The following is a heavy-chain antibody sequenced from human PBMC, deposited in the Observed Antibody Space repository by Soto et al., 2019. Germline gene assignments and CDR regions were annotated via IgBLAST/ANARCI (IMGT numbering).Heavy chain of an antibody. CDR1: GYTFTSYA. D-gene: IGHD6-13*01. Sequence: QVQLVQSGAEVKKPGASLKVSCKASGYTFTSYAMHWVRQDPGQRLEWMGWINAGNGNTKYSQKFQGRVTITRDTSASIAYMELSSLRSEDTAVYYCARVGPLAAAGQSYYYYYIDVWGKGTTVTVSS. V-gene: IGHV1-3*01. J-gene: IGHJ6*03. CDR3: ARVGPLAAAGQSYYYYYIDV. CDR2: INAGNGNT.